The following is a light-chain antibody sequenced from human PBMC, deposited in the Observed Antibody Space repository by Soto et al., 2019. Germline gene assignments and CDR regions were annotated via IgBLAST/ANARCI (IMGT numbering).Light chain of an antibody. CDR2: WAS. CDR1: QNVLYSSNNKNY. Sequence: DIVMTQSPDSLAVSLGERATIDCKSSQNVLYSSNNKNYLAWYQQKPGQPPKLLIYWASTRESGVPDRFSGSGSGTDFTLTISSLQDEDVAVYYCQQYYSSWTFGQGTKVEIK. J-gene: IGKJ1*01. CDR3: QQYYSSWT. V-gene: IGKV4-1*01.